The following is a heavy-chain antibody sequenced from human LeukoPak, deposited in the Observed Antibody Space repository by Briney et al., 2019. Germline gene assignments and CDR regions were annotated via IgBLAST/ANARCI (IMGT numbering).Heavy chain of an antibody. CDR2: INHSGST. J-gene: IGHJ5*02. Sequence: PSETLSLTCAVYGGSFSGYYWSWIRQPPGKGLEWIGEINHSGSTNYNPSLKSRVTISVDTSKNQFSLKLSSVTAADTAVYYCARELLWFGELFWPWGQGTLVTVSS. CDR1: GGSFSGYY. V-gene: IGHV4-34*01. CDR3: ARELLWFGELFWP. D-gene: IGHD3-10*01.